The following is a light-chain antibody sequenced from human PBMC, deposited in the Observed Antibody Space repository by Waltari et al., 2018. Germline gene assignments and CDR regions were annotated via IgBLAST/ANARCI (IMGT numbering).Light chain of an antibody. J-gene: IGLJ3*02. CDR1: STHVGGYNY. CDR3: CSFTSSSTWV. Sequence: QSALTQPASVSGSPGQSITIPCTVASTHVGGYNYVSWYQQHPGKAPKLIIYDVNNRPSGLSNRFSGSKSGNRASLTISGLQAEDEADYYCCSFTSSSTWVFGGGTKLTVL. CDR2: DVN. V-gene: IGLV2-14*03.